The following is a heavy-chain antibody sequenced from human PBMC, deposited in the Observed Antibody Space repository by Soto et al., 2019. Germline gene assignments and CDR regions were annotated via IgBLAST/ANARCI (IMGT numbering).Heavy chain of an antibody. D-gene: IGHD6-13*01. V-gene: IGHV4-34*01. CDR2: INHSGST. CDR1: GGSFSGYY. Sequence: TLSLTCAVYGGSFSGYYWSWIRQPPGKGLEWIGEINHSGSTNYNPSLKSRVTISVDTSKNQFSLKLSSVTAADTAVYYCARGRKRQLVLSGNYGMDVWGQGTTVTVSS. J-gene: IGHJ6*02. CDR3: ARGRKRQLVLSGNYGMDV.